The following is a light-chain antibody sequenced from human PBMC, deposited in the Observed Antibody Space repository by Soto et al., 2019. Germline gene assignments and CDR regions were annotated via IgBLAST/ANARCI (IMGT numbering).Light chain of an antibody. CDR2: DAS. Sequence: LVLTQSPATLSFSPGERSTLSCRASPSVSCYLGWYQQKPGQAPRLLIYDASNRATGIPARCSGSGSATDFTLPISSLEPADFAVYYCQHRGTFGQGTRLEIK. CDR1: PSVSCY. CDR3: QHRGT. V-gene: IGKV3-11*01. J-gene: IGKJ5*01.